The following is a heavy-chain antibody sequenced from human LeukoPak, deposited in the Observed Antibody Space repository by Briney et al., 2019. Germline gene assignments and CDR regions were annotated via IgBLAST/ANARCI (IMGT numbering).Heavy chain of an antibody. D-gene: IGHD6-13*01. Sequence: ASVKVSCKASGYTFTSYGISWVRQAPGQGLEWMGWISAYNGNTNYAQKLQGRVTMTTDTSTSTAYMELRSLRSDDTAVYYCARAGGRIAAAAVRGMDVWGKGTTVTVSS. CDR3: ARAGGRIAAAAVRGMDV. CDR2: ISAYNGNT. CDR1: GYTFTSYG. V-gene: IGHV1-18*01. J-gene: IGHJ6*04.